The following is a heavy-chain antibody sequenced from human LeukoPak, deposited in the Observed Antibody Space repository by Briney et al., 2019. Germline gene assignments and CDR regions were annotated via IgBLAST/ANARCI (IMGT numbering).Heavy chain of an antibody. V-gene: IGHV4-61*02. CDR2: IYTSGST. D-gene: IGHD6-13*01. CDR3: ASYIGAAAGTVSFDY. CDR1: GGSISSGSYY. Sequence: SQTLSLTCTVSGGSISSGSYYWSWIRQPAGKGLEWIGRIYTSGSTNYNPSLKSRVTISADTSKNQFSLKLSSVTAADTAVYYCASYIGAAAGTVSFDYWGQGTLVTVSS. J-gene: IGHJ4*02.